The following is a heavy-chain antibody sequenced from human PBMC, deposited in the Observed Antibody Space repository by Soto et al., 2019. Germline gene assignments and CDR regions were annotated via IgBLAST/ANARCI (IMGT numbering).Heavy chain of an antibody. CDR1: GFTFSSYA. J-gene: IGHJ6*02. Sequence: GGSLRLSCAASGFTFSSYAMSWVRQAPGKGLEWVSAISGSGGSTYYADSVKGRFTISRDNSKNTLYLQMNSLRAEDTAVYYCAKGNQSYDFWSGYSLYYYYGMDVWGQGTTVTVSS. CDR2: ISGSGGST. CDR3: AKGNQSYDFWSGYSLYYYYGMDV. D-gene: IGHD3-3*01. V-gene: IGHV3-23*01.